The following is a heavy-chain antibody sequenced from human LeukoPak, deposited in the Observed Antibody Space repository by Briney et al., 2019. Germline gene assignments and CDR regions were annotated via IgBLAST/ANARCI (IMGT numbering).Heavy chain of an antibody. CDR3: ARDSAFYYIDV. J-gene: IGHJ6*03. CDR1: GFTVSSNY. V-gene: IGHV3-53*01. CDR2: IYSGGST. D-gene: IGHD3-10*01. Sequence: PGGSLRLSCAASGFTVSSNYMSWVRQAPGKGLEWVSVIYSGGSTYYADSVKGRFTIPRDNSKNTLYLQMNSLRAEDTAVYYCARDSAFYYIDVWGKGTTVIISS.